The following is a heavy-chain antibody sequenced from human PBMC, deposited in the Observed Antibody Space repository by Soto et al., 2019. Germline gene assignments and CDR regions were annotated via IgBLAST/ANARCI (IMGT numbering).Heavy chain of an antibody. CDR1: GYTFTRYG. V-gene: IGHV1-18*01. Sequence: QGQLVQSGAEVKMPGASVKVSCKASGYTFTRYGISWVRQAPGQGLEWMGWISGYNGDANYVQRFQGRVSMTIDTSTTTAYMELRTLTPDDTAVYYCAKNGQPPYYYYGLDVWGQGTTVTVSS. D-gene: IGHD2-8*01. CDR3: AKNGQPPYYYYGLDV. CDR2: ISGYNGDA. J-gene: IGHJ6*02.